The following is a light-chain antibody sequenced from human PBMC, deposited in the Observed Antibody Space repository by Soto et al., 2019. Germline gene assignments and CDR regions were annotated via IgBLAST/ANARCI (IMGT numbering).Light chain of an antibody. CDR1: QSVSSY. V-gene: IGKV3-11*01. CDR3: QQRSNWLT. CDR2: DAS. Sequence: TLSLSPGERATLSCRASQSVSSYLAWYQQKPGQAPRLLIYDASNRATGIPARFSGSGSGTDFTLTISSLEPEDFAVYYCQQRSNWLTFGGGTKVDIK. J-gene: IGKJ4*01.